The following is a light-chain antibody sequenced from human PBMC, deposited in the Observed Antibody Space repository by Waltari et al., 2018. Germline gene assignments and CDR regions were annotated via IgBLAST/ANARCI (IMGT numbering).Light chain of an antibody. CDR1: QGIRSS. CDR2: EAS. J-gene: IGKJ4*01. CDR3: QQYDAYALT. V-gene: IGKV1-5*03. Sequence: DIQMTQSPSSVSTSVGDRVTITCRASQGIRSSLAWYQQKPGKAPKFLIYEASSLESGVPSRFSGSGSGTEFTLTISSLQPDDFATYFCQQYDAYALTFGGGTKVEIK.